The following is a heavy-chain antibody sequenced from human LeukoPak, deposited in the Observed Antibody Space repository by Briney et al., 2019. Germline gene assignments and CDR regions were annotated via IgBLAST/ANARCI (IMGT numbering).Heavy chain of an antibody. J-gene: IGHJ4*02. CDR2: IYSGGST. CDR3: ARVEAVAGMFFDY. CDR1: GFTVSSNY. Sequence: GGSLRLSCAASGFTVSSNYMSWVRQAPGKGLERVSVIYSGGSTYYADSVKGRFTISRDNSKNTLYLQMNSLRAEDTAVYYCARVEAVAGMFFDYWGQGTLVTVSS. D-gene: IGHD6-19*01. V-gene: IGHV3-53*01.